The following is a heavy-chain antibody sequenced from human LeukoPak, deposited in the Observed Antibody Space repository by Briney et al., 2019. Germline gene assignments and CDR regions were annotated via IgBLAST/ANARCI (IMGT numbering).Heavy chain of an antibody. J-gene: IGHJ4*01. V-gene: IGHV3-23*01. CDR1: GFIFNNYG. CDR3: AKGSSGYFFDL. D-gene: IGHD3-22*01. CDR2: ISNDGGGT. Sequence: PGGSLRLSCAASGFIFNNYGLVWVRQAPGKGLEWVSAISNDGGGTTYADFVKGRFSVSRDNSKNTLFLQMNSLRAEDTALYYCAKGSSGYFFDLWGQEPWSPSPQ.